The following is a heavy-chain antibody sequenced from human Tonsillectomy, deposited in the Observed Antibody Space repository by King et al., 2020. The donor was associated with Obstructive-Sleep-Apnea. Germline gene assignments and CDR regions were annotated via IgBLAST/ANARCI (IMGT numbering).Heavy chain of an antibody. CDR1: GFTVSSNY. J-gene: IGHJ4*02. CDR2: IYSGGST. CDR3: ARDVQIAARGN. D-gene: IGHD6-6*01. Sequence: VQLVESGGGLVQPGGSLRLSCAASGFTVSSNYVSWVRQAPGKGLEWVSVIYSGGSTYHADSVKGRFTISRDNSKNTLYLQMDSLRAEDTAVYYCARDVQIAARGNWGQGTLVTVSS. V-gene: IGHV3-66*01.